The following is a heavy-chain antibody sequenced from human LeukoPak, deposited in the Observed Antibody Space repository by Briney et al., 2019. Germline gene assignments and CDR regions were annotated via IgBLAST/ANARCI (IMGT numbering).Heavy chain of an antibody. CDR2: ISPYNGNT. Sequence: ASVKVSCKASGYTFTNYGVSWVRQAPGQGLEWMGWISPYNGNTDYAQKLQGRVTMTTDTSTSTAYMDLRSLRSDDTAVYYCARGGLGYCSGGSCPSNWLDPWGQGTLVTVSS. CDR1: GYTFTNYG. J-gene: IGHJ5*02. D-gene: IGHD2-15*01. V-gene: IGHV1-18*01. CDR3: ARGGLGYCSGGSCPSNWLDP.